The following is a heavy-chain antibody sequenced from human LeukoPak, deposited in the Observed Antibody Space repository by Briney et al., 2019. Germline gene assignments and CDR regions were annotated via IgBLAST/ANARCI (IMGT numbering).Heavy chain of an antibody. CDR1: GFTFSSNS. V-gene: IGHV3-21*01. J-gene: IGHJ3*02. CDR3: ASGSSSWHRVAFDI. CDR2: IISSSSYI. D-gene: IGHD6-13*01. Sequence: PGGSLRLSCAASGFTFSSNSMNWVRQAPGKGLEWVSSIISSSSYIYYADSVKGRFAISRDNAKNSLYLQMNGLRAEDTAVYYCASGSSSWHRVAFDIWGQGTMVTVSS.